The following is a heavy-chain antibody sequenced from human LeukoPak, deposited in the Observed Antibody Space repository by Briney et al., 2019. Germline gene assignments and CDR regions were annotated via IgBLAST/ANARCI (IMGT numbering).Heavy chain of an antibody. J-gene: IGHJ4*02. V-gene: IGHV3-23*01. CDR3: AKDYAVGSIDY. D-gene: IGHD3-16*01. Sequence: GGSLRLSCAASGFTFSGFAMSWIRQAPGKGLEWVSSISRSGESTFYADSVRGRFTISRDNSRNTVSLQMESLRAEDTALYYCAKDYAVGSIDYWGQGTLVTVSS. CDR2: ISRSGEST. CDR1: GFTFSGFA.